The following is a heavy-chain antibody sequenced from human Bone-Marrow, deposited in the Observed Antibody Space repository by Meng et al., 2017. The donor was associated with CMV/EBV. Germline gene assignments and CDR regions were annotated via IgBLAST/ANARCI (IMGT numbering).Heavy chain of an antibody. Sequence: ESLKISCTVSGGSISSYYWSWIRQPAGKGLEWIGRIYTSGSTNYNPSLKSRVTIPVDTSKNQFSLKLSSVTAADTAVYYCARDAGASPFDYWGQGELVNVSS. J-gene: IGHJ4*02. CDR1: GGSISSYY. CDR2: IYTSGST. D-gene: IGHD1-26*01. CDR3: ARDAGASPFDY. V-gene: IGHV4-4*07.